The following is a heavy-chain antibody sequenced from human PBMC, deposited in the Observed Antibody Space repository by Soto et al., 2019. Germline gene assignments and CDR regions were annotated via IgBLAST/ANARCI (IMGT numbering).Heavy chain of an antibody. Sequence: PSETLSLTCSVSGNSVSGYYWSWIRQPPGKELEWIGYIFYTGSTDYNPSLKSRVTMSVDTSKNQFSLNLTSVTAADTAVYYCARHYFSDYSFDIWGQGTMVTVSS. CDR3: ARHYFSDYSFDI. CDR2: IFYTGST. D-gene: IGHD2-21*01. V-gene: IGHV4-59*08. J-gene: IGHJ3*02. CDR1: GNSVSGYY.